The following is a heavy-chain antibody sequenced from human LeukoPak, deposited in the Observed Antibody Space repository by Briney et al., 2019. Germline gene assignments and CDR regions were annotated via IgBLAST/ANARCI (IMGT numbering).Heavy chain of an antibody. Sequence: GGSLRLSCAASGFTFSRYWMHWVRQAPGKGLVWVARINRDGSSTTYADSVKGRFTITRDNAKNMLYLQMSSLRAEDTAVYYCARKGAVAGTVDYWGQGTLVTVSS. J-gene: IGHJ4*02. V-gene: IGHV3-74*01. CDR1: GFTFSRYW. CDR3: ARKGAVAGTVDY. CDR2: INRDGSST. D-gene: IGHD6-19*01.